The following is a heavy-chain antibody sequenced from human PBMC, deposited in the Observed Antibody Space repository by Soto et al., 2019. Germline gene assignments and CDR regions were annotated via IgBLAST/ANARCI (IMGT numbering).Heavy chain of an antibody. J-gene: IGHJ3*02. V-gene: IGHV3-23*01. CDR3: AKDPFVYDFLI. CDR1: GFTFSDYY. Sequence: GGSLRLSCAASGFTFSDYYMSWVRQAPGKGLEWVSAISGSGGSTYYADSVKGRFTISRDNSKNTLYLQMNSLRAEDTAVYYCAKDPFVYDFLIWGQGTMVTVS. D-gene: IGHD3-3*01. CDR2: ISGSGGST.